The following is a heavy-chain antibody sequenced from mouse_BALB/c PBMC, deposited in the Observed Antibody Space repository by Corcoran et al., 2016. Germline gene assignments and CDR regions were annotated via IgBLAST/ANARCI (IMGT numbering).Heavy chain of an antibody. CDR2: ILPGSGST. Sequence: QVQLQQSGAELMKPGASEKISCKATGYTFSSYWIEWVKQRPGHGLEWIGEILPGSGSTNYNEKFKGKATFTADTSSNTAYMQLSSLTSEDSAVYYCARVLRLIYYFDYWGQGTTLTVSS. D-gene: IGHD1-2*01. CDR1: GYTFSSYW. V-gene: IGHV1-9*01. CDR3: ARVLRLIYYFDY. J-gene: IGHJ2*01.